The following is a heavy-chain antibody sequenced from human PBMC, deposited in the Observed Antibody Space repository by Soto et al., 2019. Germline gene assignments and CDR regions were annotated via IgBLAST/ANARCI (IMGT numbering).Heavy chain of an antibody. V-gene: IGHV3-21*01. J-gene: IGHJ6*01. Sequence: EVQLVESGGGLVKPGGSLRVSCAASGFTFSNYTMNWVRQAPGKGLEWVSAISSSSLYIYYADSVKGRFTISRDNAKNSLYLQMNSLGAEDTAVYYCARANYDFWSGYSNYFGMDVW. D-gene: IGHD3-3*01. CDR1: GFTFSNYT. CDR3: ARANYDFWSGYSNYFGMDV. CDR2: ISSSSLYI.